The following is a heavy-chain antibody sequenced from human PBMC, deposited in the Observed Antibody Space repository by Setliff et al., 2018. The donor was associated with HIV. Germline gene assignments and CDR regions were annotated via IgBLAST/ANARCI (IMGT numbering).Heavy chain of an antibody. CDR1: GGPITSHY. Sequence: SETLSLTCTVSGGPITSHYWNWIRQPPGQGLERIGFTPYSGRTSHNPSLTSRVTFSVDTSKNQFSLKLSSVTDVDPAVYYCARWGETESPTSVKAFDIWGQGTLVTVSS. J-gene: IGHJ3*02. CDR2: TPYSGRT. V-gene: IGHV4-59*11. CDR3: ARWGETESPTSVKAFDI. D-gene: IGHD1-26*01.